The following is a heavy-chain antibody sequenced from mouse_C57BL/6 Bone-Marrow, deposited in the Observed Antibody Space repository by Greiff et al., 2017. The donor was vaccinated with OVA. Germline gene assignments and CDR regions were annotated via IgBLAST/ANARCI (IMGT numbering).Heavy chain of an antibody. V-gene: IGHV1-39*01. J-gene: IGHJ1*03. CDR2: INPNYGTT. CDR3: AFYSGSSYRYFDV. Sequence: VQLQQSGPELVKPGASVKISCKASGYSFTDYNMNWVKQSNGKSLEWIGVINPNYGTTSYNQKFKGKATLTVDQSSSTASMQLNSLTSEDSAVYYCAFYSGSSYRYFDVWGTGTTVTVSS. CDR1: GYSFTDYN. D-gene: IGHD1-1*01.